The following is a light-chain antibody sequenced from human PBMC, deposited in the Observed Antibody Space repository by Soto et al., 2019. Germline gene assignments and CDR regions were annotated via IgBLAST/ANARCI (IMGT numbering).Light chain of an antibody. J-gene: IGKJ4*01. CDR3: QKCNSSPLT. CDR2: AAS. CDR1: QNIDRW. Sequence: IQMTQSPSTLSAFVGDRVTITCRASQNIDRWLAWYQQKPGETPKLLIYAASTLQSGVPSRFSGSGSGTDFTLTISSLQPEDVATYYCQKCNSSPLTFGGGTKVEIK. V-gene: IGKV1-27*01.